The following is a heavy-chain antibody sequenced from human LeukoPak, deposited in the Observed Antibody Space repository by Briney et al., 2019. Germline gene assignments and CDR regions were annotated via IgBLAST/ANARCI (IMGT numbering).Heavy chain of an antibody. CDR1: GGSIRNDNYF. CDR3: ASEVMVAYGSDGFDI. V-gene: IGHV4-30-4*01. J-gene: IGHJ3*02. D-gene: IGHD2-15*01. CDR2: IHYSGEA. Sequence: SQTLSLTCNDSGGSIRNDNYFWSWIRQPPGKGLEWIAYIHYSGEAYYNPSLKSRVTMSVDTSKNQFSLKMRSVTAADTALYYCASEVMVAYGSDGFDIWGRGTMVTVSS.